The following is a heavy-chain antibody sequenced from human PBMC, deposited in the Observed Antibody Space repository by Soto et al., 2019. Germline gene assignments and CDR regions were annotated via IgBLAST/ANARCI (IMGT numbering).Heavy chain of an antibody. Sequence: DVQLVESGGGLVQPGGSLRLSCAASGFSFSDFWMAWVRQAPGKGLEWVANIRKDESLKYYVDSVKGRFTISRDNAKNSMYLQMNSLRAEDTAIYYCARDRNYYDGSHYYDVFDMWGQGTVVTVSS. CDR3: ARDRNYYDGSHYYDVFDM. D-gene: IGHD3-22*01. CDR2: IRKDESLK. J-gene: IGHJ3*02. V-gene: IGHV3-7*04. CDR1: GFSFSDFW.